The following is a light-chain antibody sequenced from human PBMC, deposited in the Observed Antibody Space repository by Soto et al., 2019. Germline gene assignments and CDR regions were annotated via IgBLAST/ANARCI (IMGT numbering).Light chain of an antibody. V-gene: IGLV2-14*01. CDR1: SSDVGGYNY. CDR3: STYTSSSTHDGV. J-gene: IGLJ2*01. Sequence: QSALTQPASASGSPGQSITISCSGTSSDVGGYNYVSLYQQHPGKAPKLMIYDVINRPSGVSNRCSCSKSGNTASLTISGGQAEDEADDYCSTYTSSSTHDGVFGGGTKLTVL. CDR2: DVI.